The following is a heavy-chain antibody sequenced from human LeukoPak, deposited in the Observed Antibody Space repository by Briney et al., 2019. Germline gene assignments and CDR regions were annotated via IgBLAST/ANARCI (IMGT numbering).Heavy chain of an antibody. CDR2: INHSGST. Sequence: PSETLSLTCTVSGVSLSSSSYHWSWIRQPPGKGLEWIGEINHSGSTNYNPSLKSRVTISVDTSKNQFSLKLSSVTAADTAVYYCASGWGLRWNDYWGQGTLVTVSS. J-gene: IGHJ4*02. CDR1: GVSLSSSSYH. CDR3: ASGWGLRWNDY. V-gene: IGHV4-39*07. D-gene: IGHD4-23*01.